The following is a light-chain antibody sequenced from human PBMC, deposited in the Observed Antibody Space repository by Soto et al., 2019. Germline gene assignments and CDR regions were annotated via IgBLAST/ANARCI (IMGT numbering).Light chain of an antibody. Sequence: DIQMTQSPSSLSASLGDRVSITCRASQDISTSLTWLQQKPGRAPKVLISPASTLQGDVPSRFSGSGSGTDFTLTITGLQHEDFATYYCHQSFTILPTFGGGTRLEI. CDR2: PAS. CDR1: QDISTS. V-gene: IGKV1-39*01. CDR3: HQSFTILPT. J-gene: IGKJ4*01.